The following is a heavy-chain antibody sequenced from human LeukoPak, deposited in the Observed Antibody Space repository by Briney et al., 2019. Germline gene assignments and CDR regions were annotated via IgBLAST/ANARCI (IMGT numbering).Heavy chain of an antibody. CDR2: IYHSGST. D-gene: IGHD1-26*01. J-gene: IGHJ3*02. CDR3: ARGQGDAAFDI. CDR1: GGSIDSRSYY. Sequence: SETLSLTCTVSGGSIDSRSYYWDWIRQAPGKGLEWIGTIYHSGSTYYNPSLKSRVTISVDRSKNQFSLKLSSVTAADTAVYYCARGQGDAAFDIWGQGTMVTVSS. V-gene: IGHV4-39*07.